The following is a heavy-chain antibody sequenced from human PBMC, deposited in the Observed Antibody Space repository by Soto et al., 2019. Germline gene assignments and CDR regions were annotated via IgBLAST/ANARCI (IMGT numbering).Heavy chain of an antibody. CDR1: GGSISSYY. J-gene: IGHJ5*02. Sequence: SETLSLTCTVSGGSISSYYWSWIRQPPGKGLEWIGYIYYSGSTNYNPSLKSRVTISEDTSKNQFSLKLSSVTAADTAVYYCARHPTYRDWFDPWGQGTLVTVSS. V-gene: IGHV4-59*08. CDR2: IYYSGST. D-gene: IGHD3-16*02. CDR3: ARHPTYRDWFDP.